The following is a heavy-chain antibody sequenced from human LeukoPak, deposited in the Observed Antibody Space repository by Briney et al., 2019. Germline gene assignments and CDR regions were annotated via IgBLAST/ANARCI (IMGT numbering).Heavy chain of an antibody. CDR2: IKQDGSEK. CDR3: ARDGDFWSGYYIDY. V-gene: IGHV3-7*01. CDR1: GFTFGSYW. D-gene: IGHD3-3*01. Sequence: GGSLRLSCAASGFTFGSYWMSWVRQAPGKGLEWVANIKQDGSEKYYVDSVKGRFTISRDNAKNSLYLQMNSLRAEDTAVYYCARDGDFWSGYYIDYWGQGTLVTVSS. J-gene: IGHJ4*02.